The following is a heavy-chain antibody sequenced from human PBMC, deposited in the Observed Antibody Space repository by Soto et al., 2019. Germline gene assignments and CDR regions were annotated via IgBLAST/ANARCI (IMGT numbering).Heavy chain of an antibody. V-gene: IGHV4-59*01. Sequence: PSETLSLTCTVSGGSISSYYRSWIRQPPGKGLEWIGYIYYSGSTNYNPSLKSRVTISVDTSKNQFSLKLSSVTAADTAVYYCARAIDYDSSGYYTRWGDAFDIWGQG. D-gene: IGHD3-22*01. CDR1: GGSISSYY. CDR3: ARAIDYDSSGYYTRWGDAFDI. CDR2: IYYSGST. J-gene: IGHJ3*02.